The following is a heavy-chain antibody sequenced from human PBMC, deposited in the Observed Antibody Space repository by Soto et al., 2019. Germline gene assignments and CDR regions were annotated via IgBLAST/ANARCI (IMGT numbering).Heavy chain of an antibody. Sequence: VGSLRLSCAASGCTFSSYAMSWVRQSPGKALEWVSAISGSGGSTYYADSVKGRFTISRDNSKNTLYLQMNSLRAEDTAVYYCAKVTYRKMVYAILSYWGQGTRVTVSS. D-gene: IGHD2-8*01. CDR2: ISGSGGST. CDR1: GCTFSSYA. J-gene: IGHJ4*02. CDR3: AKVTYRKMVYAILSY. V-gene: IGHV3-23*01.